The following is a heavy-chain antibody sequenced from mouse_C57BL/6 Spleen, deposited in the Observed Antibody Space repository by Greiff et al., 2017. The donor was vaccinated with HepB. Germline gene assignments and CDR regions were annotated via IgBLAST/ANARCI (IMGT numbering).Heavy chain of an antibody. CDR1: GFTFSSYG. V-gene: IGHV5-6*02. CDR2: ISSGGSYT. CDR3: ARRTAPYAMDY. Sequence: DVHLVESGGDLVKPGGSLKLSCAASGFTFSSYGMSWVRQTPDKRLEWVATISSGGSYTYYPDSVKGRFTISRDNAKNTLYLQMSSLKSEDTAMYYCARRTAPYAMDYWGQGTSVTVSS. D-gene: IGHD3-1*01. J-gene: IGHJ4*01.